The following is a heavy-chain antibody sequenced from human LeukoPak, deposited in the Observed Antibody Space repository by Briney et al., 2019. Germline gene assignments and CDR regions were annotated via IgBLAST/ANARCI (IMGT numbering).Heavy chain of an antibody. Sequence: GGSLRLSCAASRFTFSNYNMNWVRQAPGKGLEWVSYISSRNTPIFYADSVKGRFTISRDNAKNSLYLQMNSLRAEDTAVYYCAYSSAAFDIWGQGTMVTVSS. CDR1: RFTFSNYN. CDR3: AYSSAAFDI. CDR2: ISSRNTPI. V-gene: IGHV3-48*04. J-gene: IGHJ3*02. D-gene: IGHD5-18*01.